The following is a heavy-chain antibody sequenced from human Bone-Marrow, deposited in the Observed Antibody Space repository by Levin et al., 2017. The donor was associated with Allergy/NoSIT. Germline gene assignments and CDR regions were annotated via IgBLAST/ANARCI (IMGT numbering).Heavy chain of an antibody. V-gene: IGHV7-4-1*01. CDR1: GYTFTSYA. J-gene: IGHJ3*02. D-gene: IGHD5-12*01. Sequence: ASVKVSCKASGYTFTSYAMNWVRQAPGQGLEWMGWINTNTGNPTYAQGFTGRFVFSLDTSVSTAYLQICSLKAEDTAVYYCARDLVATISQIVVSAFDSWGQGTMVTVSS. CDR2: INTNTGNP. CDR3: ARDLVATISQIVVSAFDS.